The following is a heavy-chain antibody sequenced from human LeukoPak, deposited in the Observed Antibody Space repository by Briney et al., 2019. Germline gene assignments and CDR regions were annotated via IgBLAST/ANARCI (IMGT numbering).Heavy chain of an antibody. CDR2: INTNTEKS. CDR3: ATGGGYRFAY. V-gene: IGHV7-4-1*02. J-gene: IGHJ4*02. CDR1: GYSITNYA. Sequence: ASVKVSCKASGYSITNYAILWVRQAPGQGLEWVGWINTNTEKSTYAPGFTGRYVFSLDSSVNTAYLQISSLKAEDTALYYCATGGGYRFAYWGQGTLVTVSS. D-gene: IGHD6-25*01.